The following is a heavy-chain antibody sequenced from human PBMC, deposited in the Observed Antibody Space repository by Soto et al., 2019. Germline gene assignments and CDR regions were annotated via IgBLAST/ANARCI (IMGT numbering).Heavy chain of an antibody. D-gene: IGHD2-15*01. CDR1: GYTFTGYA. Sequence: ASVKVSCKASGYTFTGYAMHWVRQAPGQRLEWMGWINAGNGNTKYSQKFQGRATITRDTSASTAYMELSSLRSEDTAVYYCARDRGYCSGGSCYSGVNWFDPWGQGTLVTVSS. J-gene: IGHJ5*02. V-gene: IGHV1-3*01. CDR2: INAGNGNT. CDR3: ARDRGYCSGGSCYSGVNWFDP.